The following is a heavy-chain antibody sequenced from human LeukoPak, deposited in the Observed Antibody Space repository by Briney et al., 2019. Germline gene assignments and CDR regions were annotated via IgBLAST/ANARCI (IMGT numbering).Heavy chain of an antibody. V-gene: IGHV3-7*01. CDR2: IKQDGSEK. CDR1: GFTFSSYW. J-gene: IGHJ4*02. D-gene: IGHD4-17*01. Sequence: PGGSLRLSCAASGFTFSSYWMSWVRQAPGKGLEWVANIKQDGSEKYYVDSVKGRFTISRDNAKNMVYLQINSLRAEDTAVYYCARGAYGDYHFDYWGQGTLVTVSS. CDR3: ARGAYGDYHFDY.